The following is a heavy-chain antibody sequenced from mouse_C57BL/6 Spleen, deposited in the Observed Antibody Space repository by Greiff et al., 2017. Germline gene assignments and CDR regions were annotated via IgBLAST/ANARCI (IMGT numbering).Heavy chain of an antibody. D-gene: IGHD2-4*01. J-gene: IGHJ1*03. CDR1: GYSITSGYY. CDR3: ARDPYDYDGGYWYFDV. Sequence: DVKLQESGPGLVKPSQSLSLTCSVTGYSITSGYYWNWIRQFPGNKLEWMGYISYDGSNNYNPSLKNRISITRDTSKNQFFLKLNSVTTEDTATYYCARDPYDYDGGYWYFDVWGTGTTVTVSS. V-gene: IGHV3-6*01. CDR2: ISYDGSN.